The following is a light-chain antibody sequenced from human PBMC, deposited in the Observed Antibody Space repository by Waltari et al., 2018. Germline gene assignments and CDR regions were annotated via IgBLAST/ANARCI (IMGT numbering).Light chain of an antibody. Sequence: IQMTQSPSSLSASVGDRVTITCRASQSISSYLNWYQQKPGKAPKLLIYAASSLQSGVPSRFSGSGSGTDFTLTISSLQPEDFATYYCQQSYSTLGTFGQGTKLGIK. J-gene: IGKJ2*02. CDR2: AAS. V-gene: IGKV1-39*01. CDR1: QSISSY. CDR3: QQSYSTLGT.